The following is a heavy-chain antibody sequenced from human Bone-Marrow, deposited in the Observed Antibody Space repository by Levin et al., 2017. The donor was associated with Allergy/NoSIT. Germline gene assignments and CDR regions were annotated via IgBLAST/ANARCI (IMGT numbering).Heavy chain of an antibody. CDR1: GGSFSDYY. CDR3: ARGPSGSWSPPGGH. CDR2: INHSGST. Sequence: GSLRLSCAVYGGSFSDYYWVWIRQPPGKGLEWIGEINHSGSTNSNPSLKSRVTMSIDTSKKQFSLKLNSVTAADTAVYYCARGPSGSWSPPGGHWGQGTLVTVSS. D-gene: IGHD6-13*01. V-gene: IGHV4-34*01. J-gene: IGHJ4*02.